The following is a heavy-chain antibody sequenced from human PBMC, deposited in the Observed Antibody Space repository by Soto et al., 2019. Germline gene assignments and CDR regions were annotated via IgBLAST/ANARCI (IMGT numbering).Heavy chain of an antibody. Sequence: QITLKESGPTLVKPTQTLTLTCTFSGFSLSSTRMAVGWIRQPPGKALEWLALIYWDDDKRYSTFLKSRLTITKDTYKNQVVLTMSNMDPVDTARYYCAHIVVAGLGYYFDYWGQGTLVSVSS. CDR2: IYWDDDK. J-gene: IGHJ4*02. D-gene: IGHD6-19*01. CDR3: AHIVVAGLGYYFDY. V-gene: IGHV2-5*02. CDR1: GFSLSSTRMA.